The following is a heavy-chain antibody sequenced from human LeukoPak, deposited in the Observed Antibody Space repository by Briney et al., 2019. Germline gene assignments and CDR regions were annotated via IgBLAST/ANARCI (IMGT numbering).Heavy chain of an antibody. J-gene: IGHJ5*01. CDR1: GVSISNYY. Sequence: PSETLSLTCTVSGVSISNYYWSWVRQPPGKGLECIGYIYYSGSTNYNPSLKSRVTISVDTSKNQFSLRLNSVTAADTAVYFCVRDLGRFDSWGQGALVLVSS. CDR2: IYYSGST. CDR3: VRDLGRFDS. V-gene: IGHV4-59*12.